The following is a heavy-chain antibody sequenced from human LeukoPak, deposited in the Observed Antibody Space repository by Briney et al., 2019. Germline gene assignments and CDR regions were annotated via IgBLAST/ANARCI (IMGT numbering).Heavy chain of an antibody. J-gene: IGHJ6*02. CDR2: IYYSGST. CDR3: ARELRYCSGGSCYSGSYYGMDV. CDR1: GGSISSGDYY. V-gene: IGHV4-30-4*01. Sequence: SETLSLTCTVSGGSISSGDYYWSWIRQPPGKGLEWIGYIYYSGSTYYNPSLKSRVTISVDTSKNQFSLKLSSVTAADTAVYYCARELRYCSGGSCYSGSYYGMDVWGQGTTVTVSS. D-gene: IGHD2-15*01.